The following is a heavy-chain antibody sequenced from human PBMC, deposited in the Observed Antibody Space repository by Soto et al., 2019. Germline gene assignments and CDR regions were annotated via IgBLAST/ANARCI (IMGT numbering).Heavy chain of an antibody. CDR3: ARQIAVAGVDDAFDI. CDR2: IDPSDSYT. CDR1: GYSFTSYW. D-gene: IGHD6-19*01. V-gene: IGHV5-10-1*01. J-gene: IGHJ3*02. Sequence: GESLKISCKASGYSFTSYWISWVRQMPGKGLEWMGRIDPSDSYTNYSPSFQGHVTISADKSISTAYLQWSSLKASDTAMYYCARQIAVAGVDDAFDIWGQGPMVPASS.